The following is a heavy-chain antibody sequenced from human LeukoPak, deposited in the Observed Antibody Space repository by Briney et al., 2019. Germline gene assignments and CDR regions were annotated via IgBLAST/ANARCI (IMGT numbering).Heavy chain of an antibody. D-gene: IGHD6-19*01. V-gene: IGHV4-39*07. CDR2: IYYSGST. Sequence: PSETLSLTCTVSGGSISSSSYYWGWIRQPPGKGLEWIGNIYYSGSTHYNPSLKSRVTISVDTSKNQFSLKLSSVTAADTAVYYCARLYSSGWYDYWGQGTLVTVSS. J-gene: IGHJ4*02. CDR1: GGSISSSSYY. CDR3: ARLYSSGWYDY.